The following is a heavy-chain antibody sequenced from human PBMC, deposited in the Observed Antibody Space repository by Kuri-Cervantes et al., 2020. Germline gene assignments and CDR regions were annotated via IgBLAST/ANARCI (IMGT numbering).Heavy chain of an antibody. CDR1: GDSISSYY. D-gene: IGHD1-26*01. V-gene: IGHV4-59*01. Sequence: SETLSLTCTVSGDSISSYYWSWSRQPPGKGLEWIGYIYSSGSTNYNPSLKSRVTISLDTSKNQFSLKLNSVTAADTAVYYCAGGVYGGTLGYYYYYMDVWGKGTTVTVSS. J-gene: IGHJ6*03. CDR3: AGGVYGGTLGYYYYYMDV. CDR2: IYSSGST.